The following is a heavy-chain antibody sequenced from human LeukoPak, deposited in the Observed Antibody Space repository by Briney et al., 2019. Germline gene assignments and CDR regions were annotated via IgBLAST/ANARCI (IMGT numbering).Heavy chain of an antibody. Sequence: SETLSLTCTVSGGSISSSSYYWGWIRQPTGKGVEWIGGIYYSGSTCYNPSLKSRVTISVDTSKNQFSLKLSSVTAADTAVYYCARDLSSSSSWYEDYWGQGTLVTVSS. CDR2: IYYSGST. CDR3: ARDLSSSSSWYEDY. D-gene: IGHD6-13*01. CDR1: GGSISSSSYY. V-gene: IGHV4-39*07. J-gene: IGHJ4*02.